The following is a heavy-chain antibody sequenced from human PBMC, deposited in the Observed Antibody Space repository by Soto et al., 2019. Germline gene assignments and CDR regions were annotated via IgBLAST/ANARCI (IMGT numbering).Heavy chain of an antibody. CDR2: IDPNDSYT. CDR3: ARTSMQSRGYSYGHGGMDV. CDR1: GYSFTSYW. V-gene: IGHV5-10-1*01. Sequence: GESLKISCKGSGYSFTSYWISWVRQMPGKGLEWMGRIDPNDSYTNYSPSFQGHVTISADKSISTAYLQWSSLKASDTAMYYCARTSMQSRGYSYGHGGMDVWGQGTTVTVSS. D-gene: IGHD5-18*01. J-gene: IGHJ6*02.